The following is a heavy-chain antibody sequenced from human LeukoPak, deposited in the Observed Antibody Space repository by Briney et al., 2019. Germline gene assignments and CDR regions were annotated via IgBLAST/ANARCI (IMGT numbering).Heavy chain of an antibody. V-gene: IGHV1-24*01. CDR1: GYTLTELS. CDR2: FDPEDGET. Sequence: ASVKVSCKVSGYTLTELSMHWVRQAPGKGLEWMGGFDPEDGETIYAQKFQGRVTMTEDTSTDTAYMELSSLRSEDTAVYYCATEWGNYDFWSGYSQRYGMDVWGQGTTVTVSS. CDR3: ATEWGNYDFWSGYSQRYGMDV. D-gene: IGHD3-3*01. J-gene: IGHJ6*02.